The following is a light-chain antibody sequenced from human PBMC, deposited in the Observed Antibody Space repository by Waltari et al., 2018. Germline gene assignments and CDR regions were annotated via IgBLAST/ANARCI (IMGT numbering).Light chain of an antibody. Sequence: IQMTQSPSSLPASVGDRLTITCQASHDITNYLKWYQQKPGKAPKLLIYDASNLETGVPARFSGSGSGTDFTFTISSLQPEDIATFYCQQFDSLPYTFGQGTKLEIK. CDR2: DAS. CDR3: QQFDSLPYT. CDR1: HDITNY. V-gene: IGKV1-33*01. J-gene: IGKJ2*01.